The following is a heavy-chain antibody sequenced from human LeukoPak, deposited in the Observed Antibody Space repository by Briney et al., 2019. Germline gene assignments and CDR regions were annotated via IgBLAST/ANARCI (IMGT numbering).Heavy chain of an antibody. D-gene: IGHD2-2*01. J-gene: IGHJ5*02. V-gene: IGHV3-30*18. CDR1: GFTSSSYG. CDR3: AKDFLPLYCSSTSCYGGNCFDP. Sequence: GGSLSFTCAASGFTSSSYGLHWVGQAPGKGLEWVAVISYDGSNKYYADSVKGRFTISRDNSKNTLYLQMNSLRAEDTAVYYCAKDFLPLYCSSTSCYGGNCFDPWGHGVLVTVSS. CDR2: ISYDGSNK.